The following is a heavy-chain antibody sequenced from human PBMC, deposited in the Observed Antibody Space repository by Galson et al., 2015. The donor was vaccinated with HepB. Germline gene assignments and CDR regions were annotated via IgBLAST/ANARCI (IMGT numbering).Heavy chain of an antibody. CDR1: GGTFSSYT. CDR2: IIPILGIA. Sequence: SVKVSCKASGGTFSSYTISWVRQAPGQGLEWMGRIIPILGIANYAQKFQGRVTITADKSTSTAYMELSSLRSEDTAVYYCARIFYGGNVGFDYWGQGTLVTVSS. V-gene: IGHV1-69*02. J-gene: IGHJ4*02. CDR3: ARIFYGGNVGFDY. D-gene: IGHD4-23*01.